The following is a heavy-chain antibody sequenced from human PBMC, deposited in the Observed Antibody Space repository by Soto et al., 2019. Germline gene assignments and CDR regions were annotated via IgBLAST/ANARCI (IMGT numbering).Heavy chain of an antibody. CDR1: GFIFKSYG. D-gene: IGHD4-4*01. V-gene: IGHV3-23*01. CDR3: AKGVNDYSTYYFNY. J-gene: IGHJ4*01. Sequence: PGGSLRLSCAASGFIFKSYGMNWVRQAPGKGLEWISYISGSGDRTSYAQSVQGRFTISRDNSKSTLSVQMNGLRAEDTAVYFCAKGVNDYSTYYFNYWGQGILVTVAS. CDR2: ISGSGDRT.